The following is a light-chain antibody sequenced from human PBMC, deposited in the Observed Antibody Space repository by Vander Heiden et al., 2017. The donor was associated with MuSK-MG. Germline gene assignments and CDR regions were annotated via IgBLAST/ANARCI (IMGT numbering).Light chain of an antibody. CDR2: KIS. J-gene: IGKJ1*01. Sequence: IVMTQTLLFSPVTLGQPASIACRSSHSPLHSDGNTYLSWLQQRPGQPPRILIYKISNRFAGGPDRSSSSGAGTKFTLKISRVEAEDVGVYYCMQAKQIPWTFGQGTKVEIK. CDR3: MQAKQIPWT. CDR1: HSPLHSDGNTY. V-gene: IGKV2-24*01.